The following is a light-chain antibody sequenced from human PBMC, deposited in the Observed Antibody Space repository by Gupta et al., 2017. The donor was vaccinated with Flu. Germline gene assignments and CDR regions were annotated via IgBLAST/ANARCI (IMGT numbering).Light chain of an antibody. J-gene: IGKJ1*01. Sequence: DIQMTQSPSTLSASVGDRVTITCRASQSISSWLAWYQQKPGKAPKLLIYKASSLESGVPARFSGSGSGTEFTLTISSLQPDDVATYYCQQYNSYPLTFGRGTKVEIK. V-gene: IGKV1-5*03. CDR1: QSISSW. CDR2: KAS. CDR3: QQYNSYPLT.